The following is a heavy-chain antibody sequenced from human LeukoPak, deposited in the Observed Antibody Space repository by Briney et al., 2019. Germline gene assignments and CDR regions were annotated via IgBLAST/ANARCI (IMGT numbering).Heavy chain of an antibody. Sequence: SETLSLTCTVSGYSISSGYYWSWIRQPPGKGLEWIGEINHSGSTNYNPSLKSRVTISVDTSKNQFSLKLSSVTAADTAVYYCARRGYGDYFIMGRAKFFDYWGQGTLVTVSP. CDR1: GYSISSGYY. J-gene: IGHJ4*02. D-gene: IGHD4-17*01. CDR2: INHSGST. V-gene: IGHV4-38-2*02. CDR3: ARRGYGDYFIMGRAKFFDY.